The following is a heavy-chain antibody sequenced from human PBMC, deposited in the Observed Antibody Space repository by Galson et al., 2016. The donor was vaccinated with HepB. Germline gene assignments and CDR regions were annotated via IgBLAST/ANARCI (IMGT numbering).Heavy chain of an antibody. J-gene: IGHJ4*02. CDR2: SRRNNNNYAT. CDR1: GFTFSSYA. CDR3: SYGAESRDY. V-gene: IGHV3-73*01. Sequence: SLRLSCAASGFTFSSYAMTWVRQAPGKGLEWVGRSRRNNNNYATAYAASVKGRFTISRDDSKNRAVLQMTSLKTEDTAVYYCSYGAESRDYWGQGTAVTVSA. D-gene: IGHD4/OR15-4a*01.